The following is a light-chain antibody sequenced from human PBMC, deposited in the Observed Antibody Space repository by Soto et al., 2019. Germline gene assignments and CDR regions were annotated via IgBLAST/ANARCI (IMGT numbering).Light chain of an antibody. CDR3: SSYTSSSTRV. CDR2: EVS. Sequence: QSALTQPASVSGSPGQSITISCTGDSSDVGGYNYVSWCQQHPGKAPKLMIYEVSNRPSGVSNRFSGSKSCNTASLTISGLQAEDVADYYCSSYTSSSTRVFGGGTKLTVL. V-gene: IGLV2-14*01. J-gene: IGLJ3*02. CDR1: SSDVGGYNY.